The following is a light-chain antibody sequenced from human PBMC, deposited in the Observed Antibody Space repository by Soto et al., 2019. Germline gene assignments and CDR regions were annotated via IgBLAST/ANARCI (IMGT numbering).Light chain of an antibody. CDR3: QQYGSSPT. V-gene: IGKV3-20*01. Sequence: EIVLTQSPGTLSLSPGARATLSCRSSQSVSSSYLAWYQHKPGQAPRLLIYDVSSRATGIPDRFSGSGSGTDFTLTISRLEPEDVAVYYCQQYGSSPTFGQGTKVEIK. J-gene: IGKJ1*01. CDR1: QSVSSSY. CDR2: DVS.